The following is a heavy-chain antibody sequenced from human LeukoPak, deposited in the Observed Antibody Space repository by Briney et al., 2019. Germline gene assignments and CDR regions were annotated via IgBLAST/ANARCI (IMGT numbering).Heavy chain of an antibody. V-gene: IGHV3-7*01. Sequence: GGSLRLSCAVSGFTPISYWMTWVRQAPGKGLEWVANIKQDGSEKYSVDSVKGRFTISRDNAKNSLYLQMNSLRAEDTAVYCCARSTASRAPFDYWGQGTLVTVSS. CDR2: IKQDGSEK. CDR3: ARSTASRAPFDY. D-gene: IGHD2-2*01. J-gene: IGHJ4*02. CDR1: GFTPISYW.